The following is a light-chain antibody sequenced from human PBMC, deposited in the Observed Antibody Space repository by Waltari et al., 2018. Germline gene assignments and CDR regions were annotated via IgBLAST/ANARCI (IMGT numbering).Light chain of an antibody. CDR3: RKYDSLSAT. CDR1: PWVIEY. V-gene: IGKV3D-20*01. J-gene: IGKJ1*01. Sequence: CMASPWVIEYLAKNQQKPDLAPMLLICHASTRATGIPDRFSDSGAGTGFGRTISRREPEDFAVYYWRKYDSLSATFGQGTRVEI. CDR2: HAS.